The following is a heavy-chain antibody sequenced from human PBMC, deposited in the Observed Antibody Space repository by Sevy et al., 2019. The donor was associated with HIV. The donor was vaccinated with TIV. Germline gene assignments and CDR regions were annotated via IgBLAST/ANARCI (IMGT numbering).Heavy chain of an antibody. CDR2: IKSKTDGGTT. CDR3: TTGTWIQLWLPDY. Sequence: GESLKISCAASKFTFTNAWMTWVRQAPGKGLEWVGHIKSKTDGGTTDYAAPVKGRFTISRDDSKTTLYLQMNSLKTEDTALYYCTTGTWIQLWLPDYWGQGTLVTVSS. J-gene: IGHJ4*02. D-gene: IGHD5-18*01. CDR1: KFTFTNAW. V-gene: IGHV3-15*01.